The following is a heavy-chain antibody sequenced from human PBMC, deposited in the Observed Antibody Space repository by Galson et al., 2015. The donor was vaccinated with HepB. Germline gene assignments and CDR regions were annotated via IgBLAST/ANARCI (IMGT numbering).Heavy chain of an antibody. CDR1: GGSISGYY. CDR2: VSYRGST. J-gene: IGHJ3*02. V-gene: IGHV4-59*01. D-gene: IGHD5-18*01. Sequence: ETLSLTCTVSGGSISGYYWSWIRQPPGKGLEWIGYVSYRGSTTYNPSLESRVTVSVDTSKNQFSLKLNSATAADTAIYYCAREGYTYNYVYAFDIWSQGTLVTVS. CDR3: AREGYTYNYVYAFDI.